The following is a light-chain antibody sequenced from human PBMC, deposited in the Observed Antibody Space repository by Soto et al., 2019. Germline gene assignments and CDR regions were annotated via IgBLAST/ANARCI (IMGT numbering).Light chain of an antibody. CDR2: AAS. V-gene: IGKV1-39*01. Sequence: DIQMTQSPSSLSASIGDRVTITCRASRPISKYLNWYQLKPGKAPQLLIYAASTLQGGVPSRFSGRGSGTDFTLTISSLQREDVATYSCQQSYNMPWTFGHGTKVEIK. CDR1: RPISKY. CDR3: QQSYNMPWT. J-gene: IGKJ1*01.